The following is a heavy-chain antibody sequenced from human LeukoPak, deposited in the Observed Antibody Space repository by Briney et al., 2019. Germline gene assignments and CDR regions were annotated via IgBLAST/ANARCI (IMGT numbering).Heavy chain of an antibody. CDR1: GFTFSSYA. Sequence: GGSLRLSCAASGFTFSSYAMSWVRQAPGKGLEWVSAISGSGGSTYYADSVKGRFTISRDNAKNSLYLQMNSLRAEDTAVYYCARRGIAAAGVDYWGQGTLVTVSS. V-gene: IGHV3-23*01. CDR2: ISGSGGST. J-gene: IGHJ4*02. CDR3: ARRGIAAAGVDY. D-gene: IGHD6-13*01.